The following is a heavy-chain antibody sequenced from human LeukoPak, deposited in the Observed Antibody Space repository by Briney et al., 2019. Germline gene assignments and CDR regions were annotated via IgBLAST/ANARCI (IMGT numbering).Heavy chain of an antibody. CDR1: GGSFSGYY. CDR3: ARELVDYDFWSGYYPKYYFDY. CDR2: INHSGST. V-gene: IGHV4-34*01. J-gene: IGHJ4*02. Sequence: SETLSLTCAVYGGSFSGYYWSWIRQPPGKGLEWIGEINHSGSTNYNPSLKSRVTISVDTSKNQFSLKLSSVTAADTAVYYCARELVDYDFWSGYYPKYYFDYWGPGTLVTVSS. D-gene: IGHD3-3*01.